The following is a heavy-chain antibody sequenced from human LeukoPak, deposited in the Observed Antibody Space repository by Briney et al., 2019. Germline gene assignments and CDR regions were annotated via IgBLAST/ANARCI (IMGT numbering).Heavy chain of an antibody. CDR3: AKGPNFGSWRAVDY. Sequence: GGSLRLSCAASDSRLRSHDLSWVRQTLEKGLEWVSSVSGDGATFYADSVKGRFTISRDKSENILYPQMNSLRADDTAIYYCAKGPNFGSWRAVDYWGQGSLVTVSS. CDR2: VSGDGAT. J-gene: IGHJ4*02. V-gene: IGHV3-23*01. D-gene: IGHD3-10*01. CDR1: DSRLRSHD.